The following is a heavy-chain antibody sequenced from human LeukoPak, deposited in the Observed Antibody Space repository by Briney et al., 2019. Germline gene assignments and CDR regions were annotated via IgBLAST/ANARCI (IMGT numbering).Heavy chain of an antibody. V-gene: IGHV3-21*01. CDR1: GFTFSSYS. CDR2: ISSSSSYI. CDR3: ARAQRWLQLVVWFDP. Sequence: GGSLRLSCAASGFTFSSYSMNWVRQAPGKGLEWVSSISSSSSYIYYADSVKGRFTISRDNAKNSLYLQMNSLRAEDTAVYYCARAQRWLQLVVWFDPWGQGTLVTVSS. D-gene: IGHD5-24*01. J-gene: IGHJ5*02.